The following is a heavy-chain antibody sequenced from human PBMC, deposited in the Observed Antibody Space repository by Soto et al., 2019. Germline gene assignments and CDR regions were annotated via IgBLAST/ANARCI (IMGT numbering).Heavy chain of an antibody. J-gene: IGHJ5*02. CDR1: GGSISSSSYY. V-gene: IGHV4-39*01. D-gene: IGHD3-10*01. CDR3: ARHYSVLWSTNWFDP. CDR2: IYYSGST. Sequence: SETLSLTCTVSGGSISSSSYYWGWIRQPPGKGLEWIGSIYYSGSTYYNPSLKSRVTISVDTSKNQFSLKLSSVTAADTAVYYCARHYSVLWSTNWFDPWGQGTLVTVSS.